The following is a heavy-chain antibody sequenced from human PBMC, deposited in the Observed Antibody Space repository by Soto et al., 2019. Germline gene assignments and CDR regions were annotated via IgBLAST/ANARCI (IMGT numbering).Heavy chain of an antibody. Sequence: VGSLRLSCAASGFTFSDYYMSWIRQAPGKGLEWVSYISSSSSYTNYADSVKGRFTISRDNAKNSLYLQMNSLRAEDTAVYYCAREVTGPDYWGQGTLVTVSS. CDR3: AREVTGPDY. D-gene: IGHD1-20*01. CDR2: ISSSSSYT. V-gene: IGHV3-11*06. CDR1: GFTFSDYY. J-gene: IGHJ4*02.